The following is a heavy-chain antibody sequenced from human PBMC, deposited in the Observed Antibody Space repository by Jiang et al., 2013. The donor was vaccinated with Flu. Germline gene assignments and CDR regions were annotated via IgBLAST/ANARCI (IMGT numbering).Heavy chain of an antibody. Sequence: VSGFSLSDPTMGVGWIRQPPGKALELLAHIFSNDERSYSTFLGRRLTISKDTSKTQVVLSMTNMDPGDTGTYYCARMRYECGGDCYWTFDYWGQGALVTVST. CDR2: IFSNDER. V-gene: IGHV2-26*01. CDR3: ARMRYECGGDCYWTFDY. CDR1: GFSLSDPTMG. J-gene: IGHJ4*02. D-gene: IGHD2-21*01.